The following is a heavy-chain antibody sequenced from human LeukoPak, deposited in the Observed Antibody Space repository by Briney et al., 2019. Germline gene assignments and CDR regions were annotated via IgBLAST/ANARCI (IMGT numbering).Heavy chain of an antibody. J-gene: IGHJ4*02. CDR1: GYTFTGYY. D-gene: IGHD6-13*01. CDR2: INPNSGGT. V-gene: IGHV1-2*02. Sequence: GASVKVSCKASGYTFTGYYMHWVRQAPGQGLEWMGWINPNSGGTNYAQKFQGRVTTTRDTSISTAYMELSRLRSDDTAVYYCARVRSIAAAAPGYWGQGTLVTVSS. CDR3: ARVRSIAAAAPGY.